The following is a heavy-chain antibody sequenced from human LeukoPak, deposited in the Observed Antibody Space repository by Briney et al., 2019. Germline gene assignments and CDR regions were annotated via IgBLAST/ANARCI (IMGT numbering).Heavy chain of an antibody. J-gene: IGHJ5*02. CDR2: IYYSGST. D-gene: IGHD2-15*01. V-gene: IGHV4-59*01. CDR3: AREGCSGGSCYSWFDP. CDR1: GGSISSYY. Sequence: PSETLPLTCTVSGGSISSYYWSWIRQPPGKGLEWIGYIYYSGSTNYNPSLKSRVTISVDTSKNQFSLKLSSVTAADTAVYYCAREGCSGGSCYSWFDPWGQGTLVTVSS.